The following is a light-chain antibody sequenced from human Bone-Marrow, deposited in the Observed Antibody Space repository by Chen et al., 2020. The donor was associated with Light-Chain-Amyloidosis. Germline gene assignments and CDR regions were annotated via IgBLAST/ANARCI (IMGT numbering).Light chain of an antibody. V-gene: IGLV3-25*03. CDR2: RDT. Sequence: SYELTQPPSVSVSPGQTARITCSGDDLPTKYAYWYQQKPDQAPVLVIHRDTERPSGISERFSGSSSGTNATLTISGVQAEDEADYHCQSADSSGTYEVIFGGGTKLTVL. J-gene: IGLJ2*01. CDR1: DLPTKY. CDR3: QSADSSGTYEVI.